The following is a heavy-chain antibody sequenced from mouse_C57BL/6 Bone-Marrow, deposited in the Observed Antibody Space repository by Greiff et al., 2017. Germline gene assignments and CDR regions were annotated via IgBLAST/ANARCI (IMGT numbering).Heavy chain of an antibody. V-gene: IGHV5-6*02. CDR2: ISSGGSYT. J-gene: IGHJ2*01. D-gene: IGHD1-1*01. CDR1: GFTFSSYG. CDR3: ARRVLLLSLYYFDY. Sequence: EVMVVESGGDLVKPGGSLKLFCAASGFTFSSYGMSWVRPTPGKRLEWVATISSGGSYTYYPDSVTGRFTISRDNAKNTLYLQMISLKSEDTAMYYFARRVLLLSLYYFDYWGQGTTLTVSS.